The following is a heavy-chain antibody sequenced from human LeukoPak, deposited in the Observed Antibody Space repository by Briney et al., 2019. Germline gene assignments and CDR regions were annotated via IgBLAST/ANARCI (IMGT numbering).Heavy chain of an antibody. CDR2: IIPIFGTA. CDR3: ARDPTSRPRGMDV. J-gene: IGHJ6*02. CDR1: GGTFSSYA. Sequence: ASVKVSCKASGGTFSSYAISWVRQAPGQGLEWMGGIIPIFGTANYAQKFQGRVTITADEPTSTAYMELSSLRSEDTAVYYCARDPTSRPRGMDVWGQGTTVTVSS. V-gene: IGHV1-69*13.